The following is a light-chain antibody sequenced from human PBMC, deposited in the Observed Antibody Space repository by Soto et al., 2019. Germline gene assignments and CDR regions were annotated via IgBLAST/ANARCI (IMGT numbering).Light chain of an antibody. CDR2: GAS. V-gene: IGKV3-20*01. CDR3: QQYGSSRIT. CDR1: QSVGSS. J-gene: IGKJ5*01. Sequence: EIVLTQSPGTLSLSPGQRATLSCRASQSVGSSLAWYQQKPGQAPRLLIYGASSRATGIPDRFSGSGSGTDFTLTISRLEPEDFAVYYCQQYGSSRITFGQGTRLEIK.